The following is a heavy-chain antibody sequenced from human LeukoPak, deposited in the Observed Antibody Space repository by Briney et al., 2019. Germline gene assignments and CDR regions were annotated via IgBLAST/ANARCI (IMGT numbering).Heavy chain of an antibody. D-gene: IGHD1-1*01. CDR3: ARRRRYNWNAYFDY. CDR1: GGSFSGYY. V-gene: IGHV4-34*01. Sequence: SETLSLTCAVYGGSFSGYYWSWIRQPPGKGLEWIGEINHSGRTNYNPSLKSRVTISVDASKNKLSLQLSDLTAEDTAVYYCARRRRYNWNAYFDYWGQGTLVTVSS. J-gene: IGHJ4*02. CDR2: INHSGRT.